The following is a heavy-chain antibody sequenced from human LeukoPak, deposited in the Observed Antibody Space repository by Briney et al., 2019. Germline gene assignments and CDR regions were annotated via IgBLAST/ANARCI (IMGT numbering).Heavy chain of an antibody. CDR1: GFTFDDYA. CDR3: ARGTLNIPGEHGAFDY. CDR2: ISSSSSYI. Sequence: GGSLRLSCAASGFTFDDYAMHWVRQAPGKGLEWVSSISSSSSYIYYADSVKGRFTISRDNAKNSLYLQMNSLRAEDTAVYYCARGTLNIPGEHGAFDYWGQGTLVTVSS. V-gene: IGHV3-21*01. J-gene: IGHJ4*02. D-gene: IGHD1-14*01.